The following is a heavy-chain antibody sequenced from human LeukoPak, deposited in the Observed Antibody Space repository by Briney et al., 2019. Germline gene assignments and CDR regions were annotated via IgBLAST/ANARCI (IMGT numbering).Heavy chain of an antibody. CDR3: ARDTGFNTFDY. J-gene: IGHJ4*02. Sequence: GGSLRLSCAASGFTFRNYWMSWVRQAPGKGLEWVGNIKEDGSTKYYLDSVKGRVTISRDNARNSLHLQMDSLRAEDTAVHFCARDTGFNTFDYWGQGTLVTVSS. CDR1: GFTFRNYW. D-gene: IGHD5-24*01. V-gene: IGHV3-7*05. CDR2: IKEDGSTK.